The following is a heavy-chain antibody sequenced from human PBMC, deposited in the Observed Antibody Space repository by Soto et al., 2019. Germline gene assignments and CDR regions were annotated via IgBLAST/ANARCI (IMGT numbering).Heavy chain of an antibody. CDR3: AKDRRAGGNSAFYFDF. V-gene: IGHV3-23*01. Sequence: LRLSCSASGFKFSSYAMSWVRQAPGKGLEWVSLISATGGGTYYADSVKGRFTISRDNSDNTLYLQVHSLRAEDTAVYYCAKDRRAGGNSAFYFDFWGQGAQVTVSS. CDR2: ISATGGGT. CDR1: GFKFSSYA. J-gene: IGHJ5*01. D-gene: IGHD3-16*01.